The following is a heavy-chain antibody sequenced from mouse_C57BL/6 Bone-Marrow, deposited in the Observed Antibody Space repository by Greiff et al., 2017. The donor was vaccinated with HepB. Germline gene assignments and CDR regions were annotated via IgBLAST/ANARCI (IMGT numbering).Heavy chain of an antibody. CDR2: ISYSGST. Sequence: EVQLQQSGPGMVKPSQSLSLTCTVTGYSITSGYDWHWIRHFPGNKLEWMGYISYSGSTNYNPSLKSRISITHDTSKNHFFLKLNSVTTEDTATYYCARDYGSSSSHWYFDVWGTGTTVTVSS. CDR3: ARDYGSSSSHWYFDV. D-gene: IGHD1-1*01. V-gene: IGHV3-1*01. J-gene: IGHJ1*03. CDR1: GYSITSGYD.